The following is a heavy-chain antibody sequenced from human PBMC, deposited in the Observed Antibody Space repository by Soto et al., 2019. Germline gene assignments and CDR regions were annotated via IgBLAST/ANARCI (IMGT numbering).Heavy chain of an antibody. D-gene: IGHD6-13*01. CDR1: GFTFSSYA. Sequence: QVQLVESGGGVVQPGRSLRLSCAASGFTFSSYAMHWVRQAPGKGLEWVAVILYDGSNKYYADSVKGRFTISRDNSKNTLYLQMNSLRAEDTAVYYCARDGGSSWYVNYEYYFDYWGQGTLVTVSS. J-gene: IGHJ4*02. CDR2: ILYDGSNK. CDR3: ARDGGSSWYVNYEYYFDY. V-gene: IGHV3-30-3*01.